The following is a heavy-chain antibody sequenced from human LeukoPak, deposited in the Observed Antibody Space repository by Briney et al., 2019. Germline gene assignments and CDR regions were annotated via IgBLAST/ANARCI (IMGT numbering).Heavy chain of an antibody. J-gene: IGHJ4*02. CDR2: TNPSGGST. Sequence: GASVKLSCKASGYTLTSYYMHWVRQAPGQGLEWMAMTNPSGGSTTYAKKFQGRVTMTRDTSTSTVYMELSSLRSDDTAVYYCARATAAGRGLDYRGQGTLVTVSS. CDR3: ARATAAGRGLDY. D-gene: IGHD6-13*01. V-gene: IGHV1-46*01. CDR1: GYTLTSYY.